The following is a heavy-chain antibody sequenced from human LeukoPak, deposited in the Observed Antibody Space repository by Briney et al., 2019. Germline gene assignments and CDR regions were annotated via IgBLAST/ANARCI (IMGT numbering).Heavy chain of an antibody. D-gene: IGHD3-22*01. J-gene: IGHJ4*02. CDR3: ARYYYDSSGYYSGFDY. CDR2: INPSGGST. V-gene: IGHV1-46*03. CDR1: GYTFTSYY. Sequence: GASVKVSCKASGYTFTSYYMHWVRQAPGQGLEWMGIINPSGGSTGYAQKFQGRVTVTRDTSTSTVYMELSNLRSEDTAVYYCARYYYDSSGYYSGFDYWGQGTLVTVSS.